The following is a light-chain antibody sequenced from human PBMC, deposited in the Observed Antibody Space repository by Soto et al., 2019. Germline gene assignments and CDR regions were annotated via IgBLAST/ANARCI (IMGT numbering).Light chain of an antibody. CDR3: LSKTSTISYV. J-gene: IGLJ1*01. CDR2: EVS. V-gene: IGLV2-14*01. CDR1: TSDVGGYNY. Sequence: QSALTQPASVSGSPGQSIAISCTGTTSDVGGYNYVFWYQQHPGKVPNLLIHEVSNRPSGVPNRFSGSKSGNTASLTISGLQAEDEADYYCLSKTSTISYVFGTGTKVTVL.